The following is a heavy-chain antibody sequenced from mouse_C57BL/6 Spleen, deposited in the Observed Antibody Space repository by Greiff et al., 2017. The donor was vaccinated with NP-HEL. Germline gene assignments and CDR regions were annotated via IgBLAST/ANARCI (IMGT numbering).Heavy chain of an antibody. J-gene: IGHJ2*01. CDR2: IHPNSGST. CDR3: ARPIYYDYDGDYFDY. V-gene: IGHV1-64*01. CDR1: GYTFTSYW. Sequence: VQLQQPGAELVKPGASVKLSCKASGYTFTSYWMHWVKQRPGQGLEWIGMIHPNSGSTNYNEKFKSKATLTVDKSSSTAYMQLSSLTSEDSAVYYCARPIYYDYDGDYFDYWGQGTTLTVSS. D-gene: IGHD2-4*01.